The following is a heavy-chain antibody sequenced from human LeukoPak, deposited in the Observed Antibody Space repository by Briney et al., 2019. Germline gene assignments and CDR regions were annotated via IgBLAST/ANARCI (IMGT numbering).Heavy chain of an antibody. J-gene: IGHJ4*02. Sequence: ASVKVSCKASGYTFTSYGISWVRQAPGQGLEWMGWISAYIVNTNYAQKLQGRVTMTTDTSTSTAYMELRSLRSDNTAVYYCAGDGYGINFDYWGQGTLVTVSS. CDR2: ISAYIVNT. V-gene: IGHV1-18*01. D-gene: IGHD5-18*01. CDR1: GYTFTSYG. CDR3: AGDGYGINFDY.